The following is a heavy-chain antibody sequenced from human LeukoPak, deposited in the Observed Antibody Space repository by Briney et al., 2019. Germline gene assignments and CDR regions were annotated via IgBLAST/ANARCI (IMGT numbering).Heavy chain of an antibody. Sequence: GGSLRLSCAASGFTFDDYAMHWVRQAPGKGLDWVSLIIGDGGSTYYADSVKGRFTISRDNSKNSLYLQMNSLRTEDTALYYCAKDGYSYGYGLGYFDYWGQGTLVTVSS. J-gene: IGHJ4*02. CDR3: AKDGYSYGYGLGYFDY. CDR1: GFTFDDYA. D-gene: IGHD5-18*01. V-gene: IGHV3-43*02. CDR2: IIGDGGST.